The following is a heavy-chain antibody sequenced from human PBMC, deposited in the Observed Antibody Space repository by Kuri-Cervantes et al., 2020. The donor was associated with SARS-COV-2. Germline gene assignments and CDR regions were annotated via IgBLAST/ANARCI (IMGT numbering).Heavy chain of an antibody. D-gene: IGHD5-24*01. Sequence: GESLKISCAASGFTFSSYDMHWVRQATGKGLEWVSAIGTAGDTYYPGSVKGRFTISRENAKNSLYLQMNSLRAEDTALYYCAKGGADGYNPRFDYWGQGTLVT. CDR1: GFTFSSYD. J-gene: IGHJ4*02. V-gene: IGHV3-13*01. CDR2: IGTAGDT. CDR3: AKGGADGYNPRFDY.